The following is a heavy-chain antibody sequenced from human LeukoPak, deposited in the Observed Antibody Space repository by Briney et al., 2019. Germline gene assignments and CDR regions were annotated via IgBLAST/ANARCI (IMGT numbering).Heavy chain of an antibody. D-gene: IGHD4-17*01. CDR2: INPNSGGT. J-gene: IGHJ4*02. CDR1: GYTFTGYY. CDR3: ARAMKGYGDYGY. Sequence: GASVKVSCKASGYTFTGYYMHWVRQAPGQGLEWMGRINPNSGGTNYAQKFQGRVTMTRYTSISTAYMELSRLRSDDTAVYYCARAMKGYGDYGYWGQGTLVTVSS. V-gene: IGHV1-2*06.